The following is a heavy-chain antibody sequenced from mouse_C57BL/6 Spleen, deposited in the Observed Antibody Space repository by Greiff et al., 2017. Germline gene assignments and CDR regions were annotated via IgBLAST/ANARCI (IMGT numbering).Heavy chain of an antibody. Sequence: VQLQQSGPELVKPGASVKISCKASGYSFTDYNMNWVKQSNGKSLEWIGVINPNYGTTSYNQKFKGKATLTVDQSSSTAYMQHNSLTSEDSAVYYCARRITTVVDYYFDYWGQGTTLTVSS. CDR3: ARRITTVVDYYFDY. CDR1: GYSFTDYN. J-gene: IGHJ2*01. CDR2: INPNYGTT. V-gene: IGHV1-39*01. D-gene: IGHD1-1*01.